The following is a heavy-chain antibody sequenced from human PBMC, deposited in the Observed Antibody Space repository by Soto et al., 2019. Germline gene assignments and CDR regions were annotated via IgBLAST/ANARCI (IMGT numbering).Heavy chain of an antibody. D-gene: IGHD1-26*01. V-gene: IGHV3-30*18. Sequence: LTRAASGFTFSSYGLHWVRQAPGKGLEWVAVISYDGSNKYYADSVKGRFTISRDNSKNTLYLQMNSLRAEDTAVYYCAKLVGATEHVNAFDIWGQGTMVTVSS. J-gene: IGHJ3*02. CDR3: AKLVGATEHVNAFDI. CDR2: ISYDGSNK. CDR1: GFTFSSYG.